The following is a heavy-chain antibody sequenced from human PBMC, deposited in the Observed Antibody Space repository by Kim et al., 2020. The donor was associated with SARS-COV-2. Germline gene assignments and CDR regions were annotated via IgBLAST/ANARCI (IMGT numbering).Heavy chain of an antibody. J-gene: IGHJ4*02. V-gene: IGHV3-11*01. CDR2: ISSSGSTI. Sequence: GGSLRLSCAASGFTFSDYYMSWIRQAPGKGLEWVSYISSSGSTIYYADSVKGRFTISRDNAKNSLYLQMNSLRAEDTAVYYCARSTPYDADLFDYWGQGTLVTVSS. CDR3: ARSTPYDADLFDY. CDR1: GFTFSDYY. D-gene: IGHD3-22*01.